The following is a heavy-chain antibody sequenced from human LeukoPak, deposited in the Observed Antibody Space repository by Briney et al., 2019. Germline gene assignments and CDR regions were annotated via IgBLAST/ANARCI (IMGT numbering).Heavy chain of an antibody. Sequence: GGSLRLSCAASGFSFSSYWMSWVRQAPGKGLEWVANIKQDGVEKYYEDSVEGRFTISRDNAKNSLYLQMNSPRSEDTAVYYCARISQRSFDPCGQGTLVTVSS. D-gene: IGHD2-15*01. CDR1: GFSFSSYW. J-gene: IGHJ5*02. CDR3: ARISQRSFDP. V-gene: IGHV3-7*05. CDR2: IKQDGVEK.